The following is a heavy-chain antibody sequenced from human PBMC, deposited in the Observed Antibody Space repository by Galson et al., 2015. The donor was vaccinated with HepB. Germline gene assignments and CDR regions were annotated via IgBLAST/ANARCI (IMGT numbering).Heavy chain of an antibody. V-gene: IGHV1-2*06. J-gene: IGHJ5*02. CDR2: INPNSGGT. D-gene: IGHD6-19*01. CDR1: GYTFTGYY. CDR3: ARDGYSSGWYGGALDP. Sequence: SVKVSCKASGYTFTGYYLHWVRQAPGQGLEWMGRINPNSGGTNYAQKIQGRVTMTRDTSITTVYMELSRLTSDDTAVYYCARDGYSSGWYGGALDPWGQGTLVTVSS.